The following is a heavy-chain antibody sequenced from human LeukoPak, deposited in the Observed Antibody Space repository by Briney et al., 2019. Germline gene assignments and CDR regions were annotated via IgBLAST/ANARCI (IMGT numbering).Heavy chain of an antibody. Sequence: PSETLSLTCAVSGGSISSDYWSWIRQPDGKGLEWIGRIYTSGSTNYNPSLKSRVSMSVDTSTNQFSLKLSSVTAADTAVYYCAGGWDCTNGVCPEIFDYWGQGTLVTVSS. CDR2: IYTSGST. CDR1: GGSISSDY. CDR3: AGGWDCTNGVCPEIFDY. V-gene: IGHV4-4*07. D-gene: IGHD2-8*01. J-gene: IGHJ4*02.